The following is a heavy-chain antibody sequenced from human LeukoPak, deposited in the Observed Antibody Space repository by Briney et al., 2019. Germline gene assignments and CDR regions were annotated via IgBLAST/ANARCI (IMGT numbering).Heavy chain of an antibody. CDR2: ISWNSGSI. J-gene: IGHJ5*02. CDR1: GFTFDDYA. CDR3: AKDHRLLLTNWFDP. D-gene: IGHD3-22*01. V-gene: IGHV3-9*01. Sequence: GGSLRLSCAASGFTFDDYAMHWVRQAPGKGLEWVSGISWNSGSIGYADSVKGRFTISRDNAKNSLYLQMDSLRAEDTALYYCAKDHRLLLTNWFDPRGQGTLITVSS.